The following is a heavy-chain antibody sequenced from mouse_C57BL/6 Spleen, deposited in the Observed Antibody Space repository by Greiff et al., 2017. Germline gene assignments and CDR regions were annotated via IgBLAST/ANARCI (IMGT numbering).Heavy chain of an antibody. CDR2: IDPNGGGT. V-gene: IGHV1-72*01. Sequence: QVQLQQPGAELVKPGASVKLSCKASGYTFTSYWMHWVKQRPGRGLGWIGRIDPNGGGTKYNEKFKSKATLTEDEPSSAAYMQLSSLTSEDSAVYYCARGYYDYHWYFDVWGTGTTVTVSS. CDR3: ARGYYDYHWYFDV. D-gene: IGHD2-4*01. J-gene: IGHJ1*03. CDR1: GYTFTSYW.